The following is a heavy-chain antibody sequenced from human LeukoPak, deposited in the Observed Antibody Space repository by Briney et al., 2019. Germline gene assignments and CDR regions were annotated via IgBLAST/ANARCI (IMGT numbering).Heavy chain of an antibody. CDR2: IYTSGST. CDR3: ARGIVVVAQLGFYFYYMDV. V-gene: IGHV4-4*07. J-gene: IGHJ6*03. Sequence: SETLSLTCAVSGGSISSYYWSWIRQPAGKGLEWIGRIYTSGSTNYNPSLKSRVTMSVDTSKNQFSLKLSSVTAADTAVYYCARGIVVVAQLGFYFYYMDVWGKGTTVTISS. CDR1: GGSISSYY. D-gene: IGHD2-15*01.